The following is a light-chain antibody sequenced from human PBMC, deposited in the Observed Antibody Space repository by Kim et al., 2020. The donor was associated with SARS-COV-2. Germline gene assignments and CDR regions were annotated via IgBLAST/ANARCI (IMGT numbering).Light chain of an antibody. Sequence: ASVGDRVTSTCRASQGISNYLAWYQQKPGKVPKLLIYAASTLQSGVPSRFSGSGSGTDFTLTISSLQPEDVATYYCQKYNSAPRGFGQGTKVEIK. CDR2: AAS. J-gene: IGKJ1*01. V-gene: IGKV1-27*01. CDR3: QKYNSAPRG. CDR1: QGISNY.